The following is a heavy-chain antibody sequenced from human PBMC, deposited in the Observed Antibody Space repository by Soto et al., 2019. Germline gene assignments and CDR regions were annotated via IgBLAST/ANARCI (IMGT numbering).Heavy chain of an antibody. CDR3: AKYRRTQAEGYTPDF. CDR2: IFYSGTT. J-gene: IGHJ4*02. D-gene: IGHD6-13*01. CDR1: GDSMNNYY. V-gene: IGHV4-59*03. Sequence: PSETLSLTCAVSGDSMNNYYWSWIRQAPGRTLEWIGNIFYSGTTTYNPSLESRVTMSVVTSRNQFFLQLHAVDAADTAVYYCAKYRRTQAEGYTPDFWGRGILVTVSS.